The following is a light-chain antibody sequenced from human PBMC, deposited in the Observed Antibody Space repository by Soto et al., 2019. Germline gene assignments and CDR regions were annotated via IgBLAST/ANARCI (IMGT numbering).Light chain of an antibody. J-gene: IGKJ1*01. CDR3: QHYNSSSEA. Sequence: DTQMTQSPSTLSGSVGDRVTITCMASQTISSWLAWYKQKPGKAPKLLIYKASTLKRGVPSRFSGRGSGKEFTLTISSLQNDDFATYYCQHYNSSSEAFGQGTKVDIK. CDR2: KAS. CDR1: QTISSW. V-gene: IGKV1-5*03.